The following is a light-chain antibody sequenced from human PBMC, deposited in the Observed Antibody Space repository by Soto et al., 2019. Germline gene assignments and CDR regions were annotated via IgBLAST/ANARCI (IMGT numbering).Light chain of an antibody. J-gene: IGLJ2*01. CDR3: SAYTRSSIVV. CDR1: SSDVGGYNY. Sequence: QSALTQPASVSGSPGQSITISCTGTSSDVGGYNYVSWYQQRPGKAPKLTIYDVTNRPSGVSNRFSGSKSGNTASLTISGLQAEDEADYYGSAYTRSSIVVFGGGTKVTVL. V-gene: IGLV2-14*01. CDR2: DVT.